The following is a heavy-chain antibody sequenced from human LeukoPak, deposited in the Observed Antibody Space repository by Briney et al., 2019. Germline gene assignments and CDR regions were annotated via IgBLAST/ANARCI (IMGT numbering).Heavy chain of an antibody. J-gene: IGHJ6*04. V-gene: IGHV3-43D*04. CDR2: ISWDGGST. Sequence: GVLRLSCAASGFTFDDYAMHWVRQAPGKGLEWVSLISWDGGSTYYADSVKGRFTISRDNSKNSLYLQMNSLRAEDTALYYCAKDREVAGYYYYYGMDVWGKGTTVTVSP. CDR3: AKDREVAGYYYYYGMDV. D-gene: IGHD2-15*01. CDR1: GFTFDDYA.